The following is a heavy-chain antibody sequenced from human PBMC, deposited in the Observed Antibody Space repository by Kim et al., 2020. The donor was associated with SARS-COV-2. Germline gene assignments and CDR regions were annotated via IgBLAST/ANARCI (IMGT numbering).Heavy chain of an antibody. D-gene: IGHD6-13*01. J-gene: IGHJ4*02. CDR3: ARRRYSRNSDY. Sequence: NYAQKLQGRVTMTTDTSTSTAYMELRSLRSDDTAVYYCARRRYSRNSDYWGQGTLVTVSS. V-gene: IGHV1-18*01.